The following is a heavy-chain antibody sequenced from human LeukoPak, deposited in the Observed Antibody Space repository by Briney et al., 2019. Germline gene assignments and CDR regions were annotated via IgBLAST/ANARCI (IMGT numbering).Heavy chain of an antibody. CDR3: ARGTGSLDY. J-gene: IGHJ4*02. CDR2: TYSRSKWFN. CDR1: GDRVSSKSAF. Sequence: SQTLSLTCAISGDRVSSKSAFWNWIRQSPSRGREWLGRTYSRSKWFNDYAVSVKSRITITPDTSKNQFSLHLTSVTPDDTAVYYCARGTGSLDYWGQGTLVTVPS. D-gene: IGHD1-26*01. V-gene: IGHV6-1*01.